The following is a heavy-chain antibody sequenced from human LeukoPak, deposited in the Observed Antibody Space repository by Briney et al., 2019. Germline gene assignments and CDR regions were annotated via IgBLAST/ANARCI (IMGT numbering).Heavy chain of an antibody. CDR3: ARDMDDSSGYAFDY. D-gene: IGHD3-22*01. CDR2: INSDGSST. Sequence: GGSLRLSCAPSGFTPSSYWMHCVRQAPGEGRGWVYSINSDGSSTSNADSVKGRFTIARDNAKNTLYLQMNSLRGEDTAVYYCARDMDDSSGYAFDYWGQGTLVTVSS. V-gene: IGHV3-74*01. J-gene: IGHJ4*02. CDR1: GFTPSSYW.